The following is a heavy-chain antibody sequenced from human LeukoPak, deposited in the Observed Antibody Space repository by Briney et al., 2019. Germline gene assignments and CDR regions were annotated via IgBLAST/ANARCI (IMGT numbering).Heavy chain of an antibody. CDR1: GYSFASFW. CDR3: ARQYCSGGSCYPNWFDP. D-gene: IGHD2-15*01. Sequence: GESLKISCKDSGYSFASFWISWVRQMPGKGLEWMGRIDPSDSYTNYSPSFQGHVTISADKSISTAYLQWSSLKASDTAMYYCARQYCSGGSCYPNWFDPWGQGTLVTVPS. J-gene: IGHJ5*02. CDR2: IDPSDSYT. V-gene: IGHV5-10-1*01.